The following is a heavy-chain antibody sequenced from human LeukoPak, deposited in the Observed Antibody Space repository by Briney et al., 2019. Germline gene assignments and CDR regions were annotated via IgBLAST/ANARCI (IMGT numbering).Heavy chain of an antibody. CDR2: ISYDGSNK. Sequence: PGRSLRLSCAASGFTFSSYGMHWVRQAPGKGLEWVAVISYDGSNKYYADSVKGRFTISRDNSKNTLYLQMNSLRAEDTAVYYCARDRVIVATIGMEDYWGQGTLVTVSS. CDR1: GFTFSSYG. D-gene: IGHD5-12*01. CDR3: ARDRVIVATIGMEDY. V-gene: IGHV3-30*03. J-gene: IGHJ4*02.